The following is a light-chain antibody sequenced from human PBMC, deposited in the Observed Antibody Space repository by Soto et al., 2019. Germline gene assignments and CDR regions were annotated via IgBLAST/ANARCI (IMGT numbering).Light chain of an antibody. J-gene: IGKJ4*01. Sequence: DIVMTQSPDSLAVSLGERAIINCKSSQSVFFSSNNKNYLAWYQQTPGQPPKLLIYWASTRESGVPDRFSGSGSGTDFTLTISSLQAEDVAVYYCQQYYTTPLTFGGGTKVDIK. CDR2: WAS. CDR1: QSVFFSSNNKNY. V-gene: IGKV4-1*01. CDR3: QQYYTTPLT.